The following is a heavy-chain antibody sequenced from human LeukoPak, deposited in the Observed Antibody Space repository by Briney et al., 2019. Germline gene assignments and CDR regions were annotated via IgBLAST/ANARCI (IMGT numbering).Heavy chain of an antibody. CDR1: GYTFTGHY. V-gene: IGHV1-2*02. J-gene: IGHJ4*02. CDR2: INPDSGGT. D-gene: IGHD2/OR15-2a*01. CDR3: AREGNGLLSKDFDY. Sequence: ASVKVSCKASGYTFTGHYIHWVRQAPGQGLEWMGWINPDSGGTNYAQKFQGRVTMTRDASISTAYMELSRLRSDDTAVYYCAREGNGLLSKDFDYWGQGTLVTVSS.